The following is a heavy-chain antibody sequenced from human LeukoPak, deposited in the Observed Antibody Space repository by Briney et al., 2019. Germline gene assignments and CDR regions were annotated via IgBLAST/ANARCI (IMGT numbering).Heavy chain of an antibody. CDR2: IRYDGSNK. Sequence: GGSLRLSCAASGFTFSSYGMHWVRQAPGKGLEWVAFIRYDGSNKYYADSVKGRFTISRDNSKNTLYLQMNSLRAEDTAVYYCAGRYCSSTSCYGNYWGQGTLVTVSS. V-gene: IGHV3-30*02. J-gene: IGHJ4*02. CDR1: GFTFSSYG. D-gene: IGHD2-2*01. CDR3: AGRYCSSTSCYGNY.